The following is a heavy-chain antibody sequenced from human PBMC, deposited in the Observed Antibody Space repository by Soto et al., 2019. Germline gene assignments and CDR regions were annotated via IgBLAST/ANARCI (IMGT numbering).Heavy chain of an antibody. D-gene: IGHD5-12*01. J-gene: IGHJ5*02. CDR3: ARDRRDGYKYGGVGTNWFDP. CDR1: GGSISSGGYY. Sequence: QVQLQESGPGLVKPSQTLSLTCTVSGGSISSGGYYWSWIRQHPGKGLEWIGYIYYSGSTYYNPSLESRVTISVDTSKNQFSLKLSSVTAADTAVYYCARDRRDGYKYGGVGTNWFDPWGQGTLVTVSS. V-gene: IGHV4-31*03. CDR2: IYYSGST.